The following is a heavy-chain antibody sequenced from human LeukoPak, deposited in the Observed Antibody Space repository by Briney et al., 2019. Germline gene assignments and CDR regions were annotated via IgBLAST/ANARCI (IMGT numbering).Heavy chain of an antibody. CDR2: INGGDNGDNT. J-gene: IGHJ4*02. D-gene: IGHD1/OR15-1a*01. Sequence: GGSLRLSCAASGFTFNNYAMTWVRQAPGKGLQWVSTINGGDNGDNTYYADSVKGRFTVSRDNSKNTVYLQMNSLRVEDTAVYYCARDGTQLPDTLDYWGLGTLVTVSS. CDR3: ARDGTQLPDTLDY. CDR1: GFTFNNYA. V-gene: IGHV3-23*01.